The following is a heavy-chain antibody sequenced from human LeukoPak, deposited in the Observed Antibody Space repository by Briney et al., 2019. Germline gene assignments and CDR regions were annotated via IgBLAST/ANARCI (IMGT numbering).Heavy chain of an antibody. CDR2: INHSGST. D-gene: IGHD6-13*01. V-gene: IGHV4-34*01. CDR3: ARGREAAAATRWFDP. Sequence: SETLSLTCAVYGGSFSGYYWSWIRQPPGKGLEWIGEINHSGSTNYYPSLKSRVTISVDTSKNQFSLKLSSVTAADTAVYYCARGREAAAATRWFDPWGQGTLVTVSS. CDR1: GGSFSGYY. J-gene: IGHJ5*02.